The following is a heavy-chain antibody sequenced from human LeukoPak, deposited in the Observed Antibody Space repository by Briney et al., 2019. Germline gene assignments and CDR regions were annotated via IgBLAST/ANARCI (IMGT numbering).Heavy chain of an antibody. CDR2: IYHSGST. Sequence: PSETLSLTCTVSGYSISSGYYWGWIRQPPGKGLEWIGSIYHSGSTYYNPSLKSRVTISVDTSKNQFSLKLSSVTAADTAVYYCARDTTGELYYYYMDVWGKGTTVTVSS. CDR1: GYSISSGYY. J-gene: IGHJ6*03. V-gene: IGHV4-38-2*02. CDR3: ARDTTGELYYYYMDV. D-gene: IGHD3-16*01.